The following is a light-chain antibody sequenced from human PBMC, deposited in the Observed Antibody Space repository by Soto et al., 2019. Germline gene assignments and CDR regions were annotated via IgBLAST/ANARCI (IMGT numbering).Light chain of an antibody. CDR3: CSYAGSSFYV. CDR2: EGT. J-gene: IGLJ1*01. Sequence: QSAMTQPASVSGSPGQSITISCTGNSSDFGNYNLVSWYQQHPGKAPKLMIYEGTKRPSGVSNRFSGSKSGNTASLTISGLQAEDEADYYCCSYAGSSFYVFGTGTKVTVL. CDR1: SSDFGNYNL. V-gene: IGLV2-23*01.